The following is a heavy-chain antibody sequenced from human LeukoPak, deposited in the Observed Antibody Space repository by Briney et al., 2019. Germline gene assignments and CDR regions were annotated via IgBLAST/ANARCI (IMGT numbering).Heavy chain of an antibody. CDR2: IYYSGST. V-gene: IGHV4-59*01. CDR1: GGSISSYY. CDR3: AREERSSDRYDFWSGYSRGMDV. Sequence: SETLSLTCTVSGGSISSYYWSWIRQPPGKGLEWIGYIYYSGSTNYNPSLKSRVTISVDTSKNQFSLKLSSVTAADTAVYYCAREERSSDRYDFWSGYSRGMDVWGQGTTVTVSS. D-gene: IGHD3-3*01. J-gene: IGHJ6*02.